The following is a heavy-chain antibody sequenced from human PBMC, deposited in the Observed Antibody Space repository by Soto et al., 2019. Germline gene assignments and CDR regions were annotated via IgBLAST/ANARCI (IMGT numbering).Heavy chain of an antibody. V-gene: IGHV3-7*01. CDR3: ARLRTTMIVVVNDH. D-gene: IGHD3-22*01. Sequence: PGGSLRLSCAASGFTFSDYWMSWVRQVPGKGLEWVANIKQGGSERYYVDSVKGRFTISRDNAKNSLYLQMNSLRAEDTAVYYCARLRTTMIVVVNDHWGQGTLVTVSS. CDR2: IKQGGSER. J-gene: IGHJ5*02. CDR1: GFTFSDYW.